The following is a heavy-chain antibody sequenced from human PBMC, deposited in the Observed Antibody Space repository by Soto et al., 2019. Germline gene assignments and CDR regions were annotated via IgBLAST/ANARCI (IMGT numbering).Heavy chain of an antibody. CDR3: ARRGIVGATSIHYYYYGMDV. V-gene: IGHV4-59*08. D-gene: IGHD1-26*01. CDR1: GGSISSYY. J-gene: IGHJ6*02. Sequence: SETLSLTCTVSGGSISSYYWSWIRQPPGKGLEWIGYIYYSGSTNYNPSLKSRVTISVDTSKNQFSLKLSSVTAADTAVYYCARRGIVGATSIHYYYYGMDVWGQGTTVTVSS. CDR2: IYYSGST.